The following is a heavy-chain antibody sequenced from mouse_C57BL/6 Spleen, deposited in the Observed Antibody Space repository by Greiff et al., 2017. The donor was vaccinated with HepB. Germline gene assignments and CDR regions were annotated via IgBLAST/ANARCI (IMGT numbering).Heavy chain of an antibody. CDR2: INPYNGGT. CDR3: ARELITTVVGFDY. V-gene: IGHV1-19*01. Sequence: EVQLQQSGPVLVKPGASVKMSCKASGFTFTDYYMNWVKQSPGKSLEWIGVINPYNGGTSYNQKFKGKATLTVDTSSSTSYMELNSLTSEDSAVYYCARELITTVVGFDYWGQGTTLTVSS. D-gene: IGHD1-1*01. CDR1: GFTFTDYY. J-gene: IGHJ2*01.